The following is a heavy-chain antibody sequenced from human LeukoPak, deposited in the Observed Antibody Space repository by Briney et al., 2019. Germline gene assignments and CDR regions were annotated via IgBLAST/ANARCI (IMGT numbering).Heavy chain of an antibody. J-gene: IGHJ3*02. CDR3: ARDTGWSVVLGAFDI. CDR2: IWYDGSNR. V-gene: IGHV3-33*01. CDR1: GFTFSSYG. D-gene: IGHD2-15*01. Sequence: GRSLRLSCAASGFTFSSYGMHWVRQAPGKGLEWVAVIWYDGSNRYSADSVKGRFTISRDNSKNTLYLQMNSLRAEDTAVYYCARDTGWSVVLGAFDIWGQGTMVTVSS.